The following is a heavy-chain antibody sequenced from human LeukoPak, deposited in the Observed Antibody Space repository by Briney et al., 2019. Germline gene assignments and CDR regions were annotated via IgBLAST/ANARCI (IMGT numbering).Heavy chain of an antibody. CDR1: GFTFSSYS. J-gene: IGHJ4*02. Sequence: PGGSLRLSCAASGFTFSSYSMNWVRQAPGKGLEWVSSISTSSTYIYYADSVKGRFTISRDNAKNSLYLQMNSLRAEDTAVYYCAKSGRFPPAPFDYWGQGTLVTVSS. V-gene: IGHV3-21*01. CDR2: ISTSSTYI. D-gene: IGHD1-26*01. CDR3: AKSGRFPPAPFDY.